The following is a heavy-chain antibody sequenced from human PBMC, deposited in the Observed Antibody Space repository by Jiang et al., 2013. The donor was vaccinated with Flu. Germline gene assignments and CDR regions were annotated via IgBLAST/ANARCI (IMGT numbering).Heavy chain of an antibody. CDR3: VTITAPGNLWGY. CDR2: ISPGDSET. D-gene: IGHD6-13*01. CDR1: GYSFTSYW. Sequence: VKKPGESLKISCKGSGYSFTSYWIGWVRQMPGKGLEWMGIISPGDSETRYSPSFQGQVTISADKSIRTAYLQWTSLKASDTARYYCVTITAPGNLWGYWGQGTLVTVSS. J-gene: IGHJ4*02. V-gene: IGHV5-51*01.